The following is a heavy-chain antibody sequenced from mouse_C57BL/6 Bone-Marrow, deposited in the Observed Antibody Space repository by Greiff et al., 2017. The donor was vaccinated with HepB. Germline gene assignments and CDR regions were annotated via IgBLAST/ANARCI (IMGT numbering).Heavy chain of an antibody. D-gene: IGHD2-5*01. CDR2: IYPRSGNT. CDR1: GYTFTSYG. CDR3: ARYSNSYAMDY. V-gene: IGHV1-81*01. J-gene: IGHJ4*01. Sequence: QVQLKQSGAELARPGASVKLSCKASGYTFTSYGISWVKQRTGQGLEWIGEIYPRSGNTYYNEKFKGKATLTADKSSSTAYMELRSLTSEDSAVYFCARYSNSYAMDYWGQGTSVTVSS.